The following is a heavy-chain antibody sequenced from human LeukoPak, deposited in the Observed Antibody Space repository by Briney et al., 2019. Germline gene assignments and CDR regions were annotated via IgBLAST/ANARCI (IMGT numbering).Heavy chain of an antibody. V-gene: IGHV1-18*01. D-gene: IGHD4-17*01. J-gene: IGHJ4*02. Sequence: GASVKVSCKASGYTFTSYGTSWVRQAPGQGLEWMGWISAYNGNTNYAQKFQGRVTMTTDTSTSTASMEPTSLRSDDTAVYNCARNPSTALDYWGQGTLVTVSS. CDR1: GYTFTSYG. CDR3: ARNPSTALDY. CDR2: ISAYNGNT.